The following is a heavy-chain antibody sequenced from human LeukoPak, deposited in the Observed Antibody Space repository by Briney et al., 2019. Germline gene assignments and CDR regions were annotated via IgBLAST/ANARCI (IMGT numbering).Heavy chain of an antibody. CDR1: GGSISSNNYY. CDR2: ICYSGTT. D-gene: IGHD3-10*01. CDR3: ARLSPWEFTYYYYYMDV. J-gene: IGHJ6*03. Sequence: PSETLSLTCTVSGGSISSNNYYWGWIRQPPGKGLEWIGSICYSGTTYYNPSLKSRVTISVDTSKNQFSLKLSSVTAADTAVYFCARLSPWEFTYYYYYMDVWGKGTTVTVSS. V-gene: IGHV4-39*01.